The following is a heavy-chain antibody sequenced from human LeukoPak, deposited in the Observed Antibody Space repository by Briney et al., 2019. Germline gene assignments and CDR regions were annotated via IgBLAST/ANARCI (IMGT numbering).Heavy chain of an antibody. V-gene: IGHV3-23*01. D-gene: IGHD6-19*01. CDR1: GFTFNTYA. CDR3: AKTTVGYSSGRYPGWPADC. CDR2: ICGSGGCT. Sequence: GGSLRLSCAASGFTFNTYAIYWVRQAPGKGLEWVSGICGSGGCTYYADSVKGRFTISRDNSKNMVYLQMNSLTAVDTAIYYCAKTTVGYSSGRYPGWPADCWGQGTLVTVSS. J-gene: IGHJ4*02.